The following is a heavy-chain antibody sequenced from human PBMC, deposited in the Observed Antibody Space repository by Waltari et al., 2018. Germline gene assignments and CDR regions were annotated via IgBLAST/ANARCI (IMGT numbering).Heavy chain of an antibody. CDR2: IYHSGGT. CDR3: ARLGSFGIAAAGTGH. J-gene: IGHJ4*02. V-gene: IGHV4-38-2*01. CDR1: GYSISSGYY. Sequence: QVQLQESGPGLVKPSETLSLTCAVSGYSISSGYYWGWIRQPPGKGLAWVGRIYHSGGTYYNPSLKSRVTIPVDTSKNQFSLKLSSVPAADTAVYYCARLGSFGIAAAGTGHWGQGTLVTVSS. D-gene: IGHD6-13*01.